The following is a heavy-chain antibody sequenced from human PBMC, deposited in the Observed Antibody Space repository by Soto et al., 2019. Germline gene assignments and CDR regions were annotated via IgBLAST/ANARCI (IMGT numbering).Heavy chain of an antibody. Sequence: PGGSLRLSCAASGFIFNNYAMTWVRQSPGNGLEWVSTVTASGGGTFYANSVKGRFTISRDNSRKTLNLQMSSLRVEDTALYYCAKALVPALTAKFGYWGQGTLVTVSS. CDR1: GFIFNNYA. CDR2: VTASGGGT. D-gene: IGHD5-18*01. V-gene: IGHV3-23*01. CDR3: AKALVPALTAKFGY. J-gene: IGHJ4*02.